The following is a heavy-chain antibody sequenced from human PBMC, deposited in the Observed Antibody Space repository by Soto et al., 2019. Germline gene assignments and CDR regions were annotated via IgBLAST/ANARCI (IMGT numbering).Heavy chain of an antibody. Sequence: SETLSLTCTVSGGSISSYYWSWIRQPPGKGLEWIGYIYYSGSTYYNPSLKSRVTISVDTSKNQSSLKLSSVTAADTAVYYCARVVRGWFDPWGQGTLVTVSS. J-gene: IGHJ5*02. V-gene: IGHV4-59*08. CDR1: GGSISSYY. CDR2: IYYSGST. D-gene: IGHD3-10*01. CDR3: ARVVRGWFDP.